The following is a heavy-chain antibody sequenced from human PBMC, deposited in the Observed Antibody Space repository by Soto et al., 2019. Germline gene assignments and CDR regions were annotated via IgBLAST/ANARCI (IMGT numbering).Heavy chain of an antibody. V-gene: IGHV3-21*01. CDR2: ISSSSSYI. D-gene: IGHD1-26*01. CDR1: GFTFSSYS. CDR3: WWEPTTYYYYGMDV. J-gene: IGHJ6*02. Sequence: GGSLRLSCAASGFTFSSYSMNWVRQAPGKGLEWVSSISSSSSYIYYADSVKGRFTISRDNAKNSLYLQMNSLRAEDTAVYYCWWEPTTYYYYGMDVGGQGTTVTVP.